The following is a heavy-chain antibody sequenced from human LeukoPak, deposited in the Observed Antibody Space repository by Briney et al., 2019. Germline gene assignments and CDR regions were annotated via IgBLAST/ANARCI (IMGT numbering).Heavy chain of an antibody. D-gene: IGHD1-26*01. V-gene: IGHV4-59*01. J-gene: IGHJ4*02. CDR1: DDSITMYY. Sequence: SETLSLTCSVSDDSITMYYWTWLRQPPGKGLEWIGYVDHTGSTNFNPSLNGRVTISVDTSKNQFSLKLSSVTAADTAVYYCARDSFKVGATDYWGQGTLVTVSS. CDR3: ARDSFKVGATDY. CDR2: VDHTGST.